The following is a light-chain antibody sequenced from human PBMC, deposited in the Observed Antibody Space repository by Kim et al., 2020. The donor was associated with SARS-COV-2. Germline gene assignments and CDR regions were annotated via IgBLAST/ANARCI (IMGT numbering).Light chain of an antibody. CDR1: QIINTY. CDR2: QAS. Sequence: SASVGDRVIITCRASQIINTYLAWYQRRPGKAPNLLIYQASTLQFGVPSRFSGSGSGAEFTLTIYNLQPDDFGTYYCQQYIRFPYTFGQGTKLEI. V-gene: IGKV1-5*03. CDR3: QQYIRFPYT. J-gene: IGKJ2*01.